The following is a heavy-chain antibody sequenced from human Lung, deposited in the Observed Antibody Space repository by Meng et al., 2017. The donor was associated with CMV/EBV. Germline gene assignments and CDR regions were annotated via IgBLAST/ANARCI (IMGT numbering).Heavy chain of an antibody. D-gene: IGHD1-26*01. Sequence: VEVVDSGGSLFTHGGSLRLYCAVCGFTLRRYWMHWVLQAPGKGLEWVSRIDSDGRDITYADSVRGRFTISRDDAKNTLYLQMNSLRVEDTAVYYCARGVAESLGWEMGYWGQGTLVTVSS. CDR3: ARGVAESLGWEMGY. CDR2: IDSDGRDI. J-gene: IGHJ4*02. CDR1: GFTLRRYW. V-gene: IGHV3-74*03.